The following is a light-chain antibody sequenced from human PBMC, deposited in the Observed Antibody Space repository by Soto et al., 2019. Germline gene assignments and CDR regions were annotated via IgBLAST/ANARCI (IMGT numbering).Light chain of an antibody. CDR1: QGISSY. CDR3: QQYYSYPYT. Sequence: AIRMTQSPSSFSASTGARVTITCRASQGISSYLAWYQQKPGKAPKLLTYAASTLQSGVPSRFSGSGSGTDFTLTISCLQSEDFATYDCQQYYSYPYTFGQGTKLESK. J-gene: IGKJ2*01. CDR2: AAS. V-gene: IGKV1-8*01.